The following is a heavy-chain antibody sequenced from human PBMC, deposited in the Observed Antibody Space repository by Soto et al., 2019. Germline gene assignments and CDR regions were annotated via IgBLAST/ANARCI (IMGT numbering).Heavy chain of an antibody. CDR1: GYTSTSYA. Sequence: GASVKVSCKASGYTSTSYAMHWVRQAPGQRLEWMGWINAGNGNTKYSQKFQGRVTITRDTSASTAYMELSSLRSEDTAVYYCASRITGTTECVYWGQGTLVTVSS. J-gene: IGHJ4*02. CDR2: INAGNGNT. V-gene: IGHV1-3*01. D-gene: IGHD1-7*01. CDR3: ASRITGTTECVY.